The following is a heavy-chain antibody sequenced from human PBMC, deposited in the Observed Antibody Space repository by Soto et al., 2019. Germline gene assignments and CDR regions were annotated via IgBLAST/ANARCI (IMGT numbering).Heavy chain of an antibody. CDR2: IGTAGDP. Sequence: PVGSLRLSCAASGFTFSSYDMHWVRQATGKGLEWVSAIGTAGDPYYPGSVKGRFTISRENAKNSLYLQMSSLRAGDTAVYYCARAALYCSSTSCYRGYGMDVWGQGTTVTVSS. D-gene: IGHD2-2*01. V-gene: IGHV3-13*05. CDR1: GFTFSSYD. J-gene: IGHJ6*02. CDR3: ARAALYCSSTSCYRGYGMDV.